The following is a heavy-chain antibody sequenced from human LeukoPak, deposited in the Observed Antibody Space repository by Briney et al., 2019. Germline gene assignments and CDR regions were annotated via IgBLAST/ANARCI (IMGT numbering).Heavy chain of an antibody. V-gene: IGHV4-4*02. D-gene: IGHD3-10*01. Sequence: SETLSLTCAVSGGSIGDSYWWTWVRQPPGKGLEWIGEIYHSGTTNYNPSLKGRVTISLDKSKNQFSPKLSSMTAADTAVYYCARDVPGSGVNLDFWGQGTLVTVSP. CDR1: GGSIGDSYW. CDR2: IYHSGTT. J-gene: IGHJ4*02. CDR3: ARDVPGSGVNLDF.